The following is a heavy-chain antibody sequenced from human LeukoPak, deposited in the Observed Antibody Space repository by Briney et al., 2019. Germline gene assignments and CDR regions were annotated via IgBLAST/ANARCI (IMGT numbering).Heavy chain of an antibody. Sequence: GGSLRLSCAASGFSVSRHYMNWVRQAPGKGLEWVSVIYSGGSTYYADSVKGRFTISRDISKNTLYLQMNSLRAEDTAVYYFARVPADSSGYYLLFHFDYWGQGTLVTVSS. CDR3: ARVPADSSGYYLLFHFDY. J-gene: IGHJ4*02. CDR2: IYSGGST. CDR1: GFSVSRHY. V-gene: IGHV3-66*01. D-gene: IGHD3-22*01.